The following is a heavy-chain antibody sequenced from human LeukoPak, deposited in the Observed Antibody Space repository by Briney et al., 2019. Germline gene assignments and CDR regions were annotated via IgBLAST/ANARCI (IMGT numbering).Heavy chain of an antibody. V-gene: IGHV3-23*01. CDR2: ISNSGGST. CDR3: ARGPWSAAGYNGMDV. D-gene: IGHD6-13*01. J-gene: IGHJ6*02. CDR1: GFTFSGYG. Sequence: PGGSLRLSCAASGFTFSGYGMSWVRQAPGKGLEWVSAISNSGGSTPYADSVKGRFTISRDNSKNTLYLQMNSLRGEDTAVYYCARGPWSAAGYNGMDVWGQGTTVTVSS.